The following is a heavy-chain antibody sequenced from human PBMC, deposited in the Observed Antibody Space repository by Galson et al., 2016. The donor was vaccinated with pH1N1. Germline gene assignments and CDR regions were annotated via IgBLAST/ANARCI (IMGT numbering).Heavy chain of an antibody. CDR2: ISGSGGTT. V-gene: IGHV3-23*01. CDR3: AKVTDVCTVTRCFPYGMHA. D-gene: IGHD2-2*01. Sequence: SLRLSCAASGFTFSSYAMYWVRQAPGKGLEWVSAISGSGGTTHDADSVKGRFTISRYNSKNTLYLQMHSLRAEDTATYYCAKVTDVCTVTRCFPYGMHAWGQGTTVTVSS. CDR1: GFTFSSYA. J-gene: IGHJ6*02.